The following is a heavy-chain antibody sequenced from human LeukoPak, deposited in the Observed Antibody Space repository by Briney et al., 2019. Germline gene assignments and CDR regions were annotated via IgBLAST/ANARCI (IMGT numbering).Heavy chain of an antibody. Sequence: PGTSLRLSCAASGSTFSSYGMHWVRQAPGKGLEWVAFIRYDGSNKYYAGSVKGRFTISRDNSKNTLYLQMNSLRAEDTAVYYCAKDGGGGVAFDIWGQGTMVTVSS. CDR1: GSTFSSYG. CDR2: IRYDGSNK. V-gene: IGHV3-30*02. D-gene: IGHD3-16*01. J-gene: IGHJ3*02. CDR3: AKDGGGGVAFDI.